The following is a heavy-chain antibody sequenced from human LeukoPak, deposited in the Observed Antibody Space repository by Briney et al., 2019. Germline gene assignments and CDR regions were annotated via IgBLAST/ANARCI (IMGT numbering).Heavy chain of an antibody. Sequence: ASVKVSCKASGGTFSSYAISWVRRAPGQGLGWMGRTIPIFGTANYAQKFQGRVTITTDESTSTAYMELSSLRSEDTAVYYCARLTGATPYWGQGTLVTVSS. CDR1: GGTFSSYA. CDR2: TIPIFGTA. J-gene: IGHJ4*02. CDR3: ARLTGATPY. V-gene: IGHV1-69*05. D-gene: IGHD1-26*01.